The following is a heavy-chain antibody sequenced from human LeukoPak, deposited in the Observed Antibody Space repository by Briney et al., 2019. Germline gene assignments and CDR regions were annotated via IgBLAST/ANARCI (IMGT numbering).Heavy chain of an antibody. D-gene: IGHD3-10*01. V-gene: IGHV1-18*01. Sequence: ASVKLSCKASGYTFTSYGISWVRQAPGQGLEWMGWISAYNGNTNYAQKLQGRVTMTTDTSTSTAYMELRSLRSDDTAVYYCARDSSSMVRGVIITHSYYGMDVWGQGTTVTVSS. CDR1: GYTFTSYG. CDR2: ISAYNGNT. J-gene: IGHJ6*02. CDR3: ARDSSSMVRGVIITHSYYGMDV.